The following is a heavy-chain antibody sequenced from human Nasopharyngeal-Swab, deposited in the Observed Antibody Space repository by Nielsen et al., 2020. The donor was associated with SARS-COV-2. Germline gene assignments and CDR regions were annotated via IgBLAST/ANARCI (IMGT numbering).Heavy chain of an antibody. D-gene: IGHD5-18*01. CDR3: ARDESRGYSYGPNDY. CDR2: ISGSGGST. J-gene: IGHJ4*02. V-gene: IGHV3-23*01. CDR1: GFTFSSYA. Sequence: GGSLRLSCVASGFTFSSYAMNWVRQAPGKGLEWVSAISGSGGSTYYADSVKGRFTISRDSSKNTLYLQMNSLRAEDTAVYYCARDESRGYSYGPNDYWGQGTLVTVSS.